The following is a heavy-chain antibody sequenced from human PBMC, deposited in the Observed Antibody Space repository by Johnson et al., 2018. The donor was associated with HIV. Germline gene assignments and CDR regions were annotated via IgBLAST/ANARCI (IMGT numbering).Heavy chain of an antibody. J-gene: IGHJ3*02. Sequence: QVQLVESGGGLIQPGGSLRLSCAASGFTFSSYAMHWVRQAPGKGLEWVAVISYDGSNQYYADSVKGRFTISRDNSKNTVFLQMNSLRPEDTAMYYCAAYYEFWSGSYTSGFDIWGQGTMVTVAS. CDR2: ISYDGSNQ. CDR1: GFTFSSYA. V-gene: IGHV3-30*04. CDR3: AAYYEFWSGSYTSGFDI. D-gene: IGHD3-3*01.